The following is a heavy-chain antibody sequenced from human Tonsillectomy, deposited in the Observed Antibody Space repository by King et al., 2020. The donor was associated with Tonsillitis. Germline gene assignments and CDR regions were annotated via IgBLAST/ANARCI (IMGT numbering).Heavy chain of an antibody. J-gene: IGHJ4*02. Sequence: QVQLPESGPGLVKPSETLSLTCTVSGGSISSYYWSWIRQPPGKGLEWIGYIHYSGSTNYNPSLKSRVTISVDTSRNQFSLRLSSVTAADTAVYYCARASSYFDYWGQGTLVTVSS. CDR3: ARASSYFDY. V-gene: IGHV4-59*01. CDR2: IHYSGST. CDR1: GGSISSYY.